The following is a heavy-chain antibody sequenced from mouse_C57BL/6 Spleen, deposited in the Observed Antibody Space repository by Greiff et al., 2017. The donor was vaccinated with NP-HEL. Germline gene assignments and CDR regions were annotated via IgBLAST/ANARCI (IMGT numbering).Heavy chain of an antibody. Sequence: EVKLVESGGGLVKPGGSLKLSCAASGFTFSDYGMHWVRQAPEKGLEWVAYISSGSSTIYYADTVKGRFTISRDNAKNTLFLQMTSLRSEDTAMYYCARDITTVVEGYFDVWGTGTTVTVSS. CDR2: ISSGSSTI. V-gene: IGHV5-17*01. D-gene: IGHD1-1*01. CDR3: ARDITTVVEGYFDV. CDR1: GFTFSDYG. J-gene: IGHJ1*03.